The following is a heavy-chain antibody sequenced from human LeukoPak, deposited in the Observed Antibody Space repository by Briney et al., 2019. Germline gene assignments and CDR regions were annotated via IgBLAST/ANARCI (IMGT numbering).Heavy chain of an antibody. CDR1: EFTFSAYA. CDR2: LRYGGNIK. V-gene: IGHV3-30*02. D-gene: IGHD3-9*01. Sequence: PGGSLRLSCATSEFTFSAYAMHWVRQAPGRGLEWVAFLRYGGNIKYYADSVKGRLTISRDNSKNTLYLQMNSLRPEDTAVYYCTKDLGTEYNIFDYWCQGTVVTVSS. CDR3: TKDLGTEYNIFDY. J-gene: IGHJ4*02.